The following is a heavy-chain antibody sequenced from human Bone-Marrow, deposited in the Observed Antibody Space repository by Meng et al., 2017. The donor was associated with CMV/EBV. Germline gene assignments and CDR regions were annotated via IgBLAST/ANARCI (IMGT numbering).Heavy chain of an antibody. CDR2: IIPIFGTA. V-gene: IGHV1-69*05. CDR3: ARVGFHSSSLLSGAFAI. J-gene: IGHJ3*02. D-gene: IGHD6-6*01. CDR1: GGTFSSYA. Sequence: SVKVSCKASGGTFSSYAISWVRQAPGQGLEWMGGIIPIFGTANYAQKFQGRVTITTDESTSTAYMELSSLRSEDTAVYYCARVGFHSSSLLSGAFAIWGQGKMVNVSS.